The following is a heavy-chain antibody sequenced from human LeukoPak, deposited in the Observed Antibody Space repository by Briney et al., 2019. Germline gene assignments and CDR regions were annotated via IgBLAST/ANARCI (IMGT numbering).Heavy chain of an antibody. CDR2: IYYSGST. CDR1: GGSISSYY. CDR3: ARRAQQLVHGWFDP. Sequence: SETLSLTCTVSGGSISSYYWSWIRQPPGKGLEWIGYIYYSGSTNYNPSLKSRVTISVDKSKNQFSLKLSSVTAADTAVYYCARRAQQLVHGWFDPWGQGTLVTVSS. V-gene: IGHV4-59*12. D-gene: IGHD6-13*01. J-gene: IGHJ5*02.